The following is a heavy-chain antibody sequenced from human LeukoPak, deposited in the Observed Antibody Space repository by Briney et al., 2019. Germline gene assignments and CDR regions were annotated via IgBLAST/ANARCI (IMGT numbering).Heavy chain of an antibody. Sequence: PGGSLSLSCAASGFTFSDYYMSWIRQAPGKGLEWVGRIKSKSDGETRDYAAPVRGRFAISRDDSKNTLFLLMNSLKTDDTAVYFCITDPGDYENFWGQGTLVTVSS. J-gene: IGHJ4*02. D-gene: IGHD4-17*01. CDR3: ITDPGDYENF. V-gene: IGHV3-15*01. CDR1: GFTFSDYY. CDR2: IKSKSDGETR.